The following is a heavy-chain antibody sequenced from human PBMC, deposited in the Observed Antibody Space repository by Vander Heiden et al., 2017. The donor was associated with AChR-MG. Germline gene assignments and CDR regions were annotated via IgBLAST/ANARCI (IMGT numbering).Heavy chain of an antibody. CDR3: AKDRLSVITFGGVNY. Sequence: EVQLVESGGGLVQPGRSLRLSCAASGFTFGDYAMHWVRQAPGKGLEWVSGISWNTDSIGYADAVKGRFTISRDNAKNSLYLQMNSLRAEDTAFYYCAKDRLSVITFGGVNYWGQGTLVTVSS. V-gene: IGHV3-9*01. CDR2: ISWNTDSI. CDR1: GFTFGDYA. D-gene: IGHD3-16*01. J-gene: IGHJ4*02.